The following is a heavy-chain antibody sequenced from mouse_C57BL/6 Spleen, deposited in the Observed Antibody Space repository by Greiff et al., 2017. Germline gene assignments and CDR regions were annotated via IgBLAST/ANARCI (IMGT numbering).Heavy chain of an antibody. CDR2: IRNKANGYTT. Sequence: EVKLVESGGGLVQPGGSLSLSCAASGFTFTDYYMSWVRQPPGKALEWLGFIRNKANGYTTEYSASVKGRFTISRDNSQSILYLQMNALRAEDSATYYCARYAGYYGSGPFAYWGEGTLVTVSA. D-gene: IGHD1-1*01. CDR3: ARYAGYYGSGPFAY. V-gene: IGHV7-3*01. CDR1: GFTFTDYY. J-gene: IGHJ3*01.